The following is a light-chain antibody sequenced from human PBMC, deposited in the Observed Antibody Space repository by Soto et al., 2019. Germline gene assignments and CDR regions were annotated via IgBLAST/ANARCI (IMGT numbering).Light chain of an antibody. J-gene: IGLJ1*01. CDR1: SSDIGAYNY. Sequence: QYVLTQPACVSGSLGQSIAISCIGTSSDIGAYNYVSWYQQHPGKVPKLMIYEVTNRPSGLSNRFSGSKSGNTASLTISGLQAEEEAEYFCSSYSSTSTLYVFGTEPKIT. CDR2: EVT. V-gene: IGLV2-14*01. CDR3: SSYSSTSTLYV.